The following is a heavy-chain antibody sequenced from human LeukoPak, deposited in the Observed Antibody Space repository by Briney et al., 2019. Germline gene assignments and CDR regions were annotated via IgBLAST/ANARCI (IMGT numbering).Heavy chain of an antibody. CDR3: AIARAGLFDY. CDR2: MSYDGSNK. J-gene: IGHJ4*02. D-gene: IGHD2-21*01. CDR1: AFTVTSYP. V-gene: IGHV3-30-3*01. Sequence: GGSLRLSCAASAFTVTSYPMHWVRQAPGKGLEWVAVMSYDGSNKLYPDSVKGRFTISRDNSKNTLYLQMDSLRAEDTAVYYCAIARAGLFDYWGQGTLVTVSS.